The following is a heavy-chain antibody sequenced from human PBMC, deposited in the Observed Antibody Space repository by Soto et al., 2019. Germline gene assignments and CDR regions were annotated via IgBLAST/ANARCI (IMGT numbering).Heavy chain of an antibody. CDR1: GFTFSDYA. CDR2: ITGSSSNL. CDR3: AKGGAVYGLLTHDY. D-gene: IGHD3-9*01. Sequence: EVQLLESGGGLEQPGGSLRLSCAASGFTFSDYAISWVRQAPGKGLEWVTTITGSSSNLYYTDSVKGRFAISRDNSRNILFLQMNSLTAEDTAVYYCAKGGAVYGLLTHDYWGQGTLVTVSS. V-gene: IGHV3-23*01. J-gene: IGHJ4*02.